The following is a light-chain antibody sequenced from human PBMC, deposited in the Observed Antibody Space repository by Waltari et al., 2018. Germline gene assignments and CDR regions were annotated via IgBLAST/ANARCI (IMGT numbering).Light chain of an antibody. V-gene: IGKV3-11*01. CDR1: KIFSVY. CDR2: DTS. CDR3: QQRNNWPLS. Sequence: IALTQSPATLSLSPGERATLSCRANKIFSVYLAWYQHKPGQAPRLLIYDTSNRATGIPARFSGSGSETDFTLTISSLEPEDFAVYYCQQRNNWPLSFGGGTKVEIK. J-gene: IGKJ4*01.